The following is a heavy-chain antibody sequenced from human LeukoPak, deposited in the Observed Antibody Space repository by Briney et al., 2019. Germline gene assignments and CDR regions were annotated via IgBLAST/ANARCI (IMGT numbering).Heavy chain of an antibody. Sequence: PGGSLRLSCAASGFTFSSYAMHWVRQAPGKGLEWVAVISYDGSNKYYADSVKGRFTISRDNSKNTLYLQMNSLRAEDTAVYYCARGALYYDFWSGYYPFDYWGQGTLVTVSS. V-gene: IGHV3-30-3*01. CDR1: GFTFSSYA. D-gene: IGHD3-3*01. CDR3: ARGALYYDFWSGYYPFDY. CDR2: ISYDGSNK. J-gene: IGHJ4*02.